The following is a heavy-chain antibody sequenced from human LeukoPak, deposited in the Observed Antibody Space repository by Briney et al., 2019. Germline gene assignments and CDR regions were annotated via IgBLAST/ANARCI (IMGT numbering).Heavy chain of an antibody. Sequence: SETLSLTCAVYGGSFSGYYWSWIRQPPGKGLEWIGEINHSGSTNYNPSLKSRVTISVDTSKNQFSLKLSSVTAADTAVYYCARHRIQLWTPPQGWFDPWGQGTLVTVSS. D-gene: IGHD5-18*01. J-gene: IGHJ5*02. CDR3: ARHRIQLWTPPQGWFDP. CDR2: INHSGST. V-gene: IGHV4-34*01. CDR1: GGSFSGYY.